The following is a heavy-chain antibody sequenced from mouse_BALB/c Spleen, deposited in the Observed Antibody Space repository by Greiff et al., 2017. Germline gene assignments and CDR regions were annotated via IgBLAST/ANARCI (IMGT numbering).Heavy chain of an antibody. CDR3: AFGNYGDYAMDY. J-gene: IGHJ4*01. CDR1: GFNIKDTY. V-gene: IGHV14-3*02. D-gene: IGHD2-1*01. CDR2: IDPANGNT. Sequence: VQLQQSGAELVKPGASVKLSCTASGFNIKDTYMHWVKQRPEQGLEWIGRIDPANGNTKYDPKFQGKATITADTSSNTAYLQLSSLTSEDTAVYYCAFGNYGDYAMDYWGQGTSVTVSS.